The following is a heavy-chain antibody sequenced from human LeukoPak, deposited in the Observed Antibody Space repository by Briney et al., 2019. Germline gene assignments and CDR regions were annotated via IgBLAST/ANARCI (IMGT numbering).Heavy chain of an antibody. Sequence: GASVKVSCKASGYDFTSVGITRVGRAPGQGLEWMGWISPYHGNTRYAQKFQGRVAMTTDTSTTTAYMELRGLRFNDTAVYYCARAGSGSGWYFDYWGQGTLVTVSS. CDR1: GYDFTSVG. V-gene: IGHV1-18*01. CDR2: ISPYHGNT. CDR3: ARAGSGSGWYFDY. D-gene: IGHD6-19*01. J-gene: IGHJ4*02.